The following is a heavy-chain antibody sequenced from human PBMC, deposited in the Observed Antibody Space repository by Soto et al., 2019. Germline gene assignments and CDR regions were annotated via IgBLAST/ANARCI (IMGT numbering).Heavy chain of an antibody. D-gene: IGHD6-19*01. J-gene: IGHJ4*02. CDR2: ISGNVRNT. CDR1: GFPFNIYA. CDR3: AKDIWMAVAGTCY. Sequence: GGSLRLSCAASGFPFNIYAMSWVRQAPGKGLEWVSAISGNVRNTYYADSVKGRFTISRDNSKNTLYLQMSSLRAEDTAVYYCAKDIWMAVAGTCYWGQGTLVTVSS. V-gene: IGHV3-23*01.